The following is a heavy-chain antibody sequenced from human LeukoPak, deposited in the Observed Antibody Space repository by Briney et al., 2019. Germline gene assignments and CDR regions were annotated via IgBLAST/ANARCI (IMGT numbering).Heavy chain of an antibody. V-gene: IGHV4-39*01. CDR2: INSSEST. CDR3: ARHYGGADTGPLDY. CDR1: GGAISSSSYY. D-gene: IGHD4-23*01. Sequence: SETLSLTCTVSGGAISSSSYYWGWIRPPPGKGLEWIGSINSSESTYYNPSLESRVTISVDTSKNQFALRLSSVTAADMAVYYCARHYGGADTGPLDYWGQGNQVTVSS. J-gene: IGHJ4*02.